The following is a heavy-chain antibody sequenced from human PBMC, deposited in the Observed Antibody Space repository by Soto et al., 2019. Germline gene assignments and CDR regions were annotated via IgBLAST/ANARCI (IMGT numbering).Heavy chain of an antibody. CDR3: ARHVPAAGYYYGMDV. CDR1: GGTFSSYA. J-gene: IGHJ6*02. V-gene: IGHV1-69*13. D-gene: IGHD2-2*01. CDR2: IIPIFGTA. Sequence: ASVKVSCKASGGTFSSYAISWVRQAPGQGLEWMGGIIPIFGTANYAQKFQGRVTITADESTSAAYMELSSLRSEDTAVYYCARHVPAAGYYYGMDVWGQGTTVTVSS.